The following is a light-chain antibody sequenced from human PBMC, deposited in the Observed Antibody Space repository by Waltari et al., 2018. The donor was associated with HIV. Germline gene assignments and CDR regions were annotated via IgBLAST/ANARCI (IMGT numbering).Light chain of an antibody. CDR2: EEN. CDR1: SGSVAANF. CDR3: QSYDSDSLV. V-gene: IGLV6-57*01. J-gene: IGLJ3*02. Sequence: NFMLTQPHSVSASPGETVTISCTHSSGSVAANFVQWFQQRPGSSPTTVIYEENERPSGVPDRFSGSIDSSSSSASFTAFLTISGLKTEDEAVYYCQSYDSDSLVFGGGTRLTVL.